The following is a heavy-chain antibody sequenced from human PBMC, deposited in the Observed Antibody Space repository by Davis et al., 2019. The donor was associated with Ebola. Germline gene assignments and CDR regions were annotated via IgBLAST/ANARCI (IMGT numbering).Heavy chain of an antibody. J-gene: IGHJ6*04. CDR2: IRSKAYGGTT. V-gene: IGHV3-49*03. Sequence: GESLKISCTGSGFTFGDYAMSWFRQVPGEALEWVGFIRSKAYGGTTEFAAFVKGRFTISRDDSKSIAYLQMNSLKTEDTAVYFCTNYYDSSGYLYYYYGMDVWGKGTTVTVSS. CDR1: GFTFGDYA. CDR3: TNYYDSSGYLYYYYGMDV. D-gene: IGHD3-22*01.